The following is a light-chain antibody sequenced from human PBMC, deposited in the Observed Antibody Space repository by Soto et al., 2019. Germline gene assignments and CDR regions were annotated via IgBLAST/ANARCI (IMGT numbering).Light chain of an antibody. CDR1: QGISSY. CDR2: AAS. CDR3: QQLFSYPLFT. J-gene: IGKJ3*01. V-gene: IGKV1-9*01. Sequence: DIQLTQSPSFLSASVGDRVTITCRASQGISSYLAWYQQKPGKAPKLLIYAASTLQSGVPSRFSGSGSGTEFTLTISRLQPEDFASYYCQQLFSYPLFTFGPGTNVDIK.